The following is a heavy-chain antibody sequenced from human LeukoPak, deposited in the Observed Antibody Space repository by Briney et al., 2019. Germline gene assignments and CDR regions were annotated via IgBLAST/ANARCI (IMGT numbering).Heavy chain of an antibody. V-gene: IGHV3-53*01. J-gene: IGHJ6*03. CDR1: GFTVSSNY. CDR2: IYSGGST. CDR3: ASRSGSFRTPYYYMDL. Sequence: PGGSLRLSCAASGFTVSSNYMSWVRQAPGKGLEWVSVIYSGGSTYYADSVKGRFTISRDNSKNTLYLQMNSLRAEDTAVYYCASRSGSFRTPYYYMDLWGTGTTVTVSS. D-gene: IGHD3-10*01.